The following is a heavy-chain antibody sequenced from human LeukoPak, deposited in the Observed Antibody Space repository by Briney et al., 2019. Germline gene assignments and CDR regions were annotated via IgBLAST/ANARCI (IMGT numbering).Heavy chain of an antibody. D-gene: IGHD3-22*01. CDR3: ARASVVVVTFDY. CDR2: ISSSSSYI. V-gene: IGHV3-21*01. Sequence: SGGSLRLSCAASGFTFSSYSMNWVRQAPGKGLEWVSSISSSSSYIYYADSVKGRFTISRDNAKNSLYLQMNSLRAEDTAVYYCARASVVVVTFDYWGQGTLVTVSS. J-gene: IGHJ4*02. CDR1: GFTFSSYS.